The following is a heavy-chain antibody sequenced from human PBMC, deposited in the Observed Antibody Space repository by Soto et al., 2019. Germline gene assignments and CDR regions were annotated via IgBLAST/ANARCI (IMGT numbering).Heavy chain of an antibody. D-gene: IGHD3-10*01. Sequence: SQTLSLTCTVSGCSISSYYWSWIRQPPGKGLEWIGYIYDSGSTNYNPSLKSRVTISVDTSKNQFSLKLSSVTAADTAVYYCARASYYYGSSGYYYGMDVWGQGTTVTVS. V-gene: IGHV4-59*08. CDR3: ARASYYYGSSGYYYGMDV. CDR2: IYDSGST. CDR1: GCSISSYY. J-gene: IGHJ6*02.